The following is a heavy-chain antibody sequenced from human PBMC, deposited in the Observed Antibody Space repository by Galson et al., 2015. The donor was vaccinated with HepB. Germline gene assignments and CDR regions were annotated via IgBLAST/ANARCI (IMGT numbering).Heavy chain of an antibody. Sequence: SLRLSCAASGFIFSSYTMSWMRQAPGQGLEWVSAISGNGRNTHYADSVKGRFTISRDNSKDTLYLQMNNLRAEDTAIYYCADYCSGTSCFDYWGQGTLVTVSS. D-gene: IGHD2-2*01. CDR1: GFIFSSYT. J-gene: IGHJ4*02. CDR3: ADYCSGTSCFDY. CDR2: ISGNGRNT. V-gene: IGHV3-23*01.